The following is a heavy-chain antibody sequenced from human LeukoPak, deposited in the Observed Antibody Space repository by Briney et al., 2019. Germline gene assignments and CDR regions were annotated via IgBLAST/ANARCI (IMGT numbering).Heavy chain of an antibody. CDR2: IWYDGSNK. CDR1: GFTFSSYG. D-gene: IGHD6-13*01. J-gene: IGHJ4*02. V-gene: IGHV3-33*01. CDR3: ARDEREQQLAH. Sequence: GGSLRLSWAAAGFTFSSYGMHWVRQAPGKGLEWVAVIWYDGSNKYYADSVKGRFTISRDNSKNTLYLQMNSLRAEDTAVYYCARDEREQQLAHWGQGTLVTVSS.